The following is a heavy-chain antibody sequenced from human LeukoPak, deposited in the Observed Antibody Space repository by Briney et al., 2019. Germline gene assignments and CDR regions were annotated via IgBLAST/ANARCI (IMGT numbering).Heavy chain of an antibody. CDR3: ARDRTSGGGETYYDFWSGYYGPYYYYYMDV. CDR2: IKQDGSEK. V-gene: IGHV3-7*01. CDR1: GFTFSSYW. Sequence: GGSLRLSCAASGFTFSSYWMSWVRQAPGKGLEWVANIKQDGSEKYYVGSVKGRFTISRDNAKNSLYLQMNSLRAEDTAVYYCARDRTSGGGETYYDFWSGYYGPYYYYYMDVWGKGTTVTVSS. D-gene: IGHD3-3*01. J-gene: IGHJ6*03.